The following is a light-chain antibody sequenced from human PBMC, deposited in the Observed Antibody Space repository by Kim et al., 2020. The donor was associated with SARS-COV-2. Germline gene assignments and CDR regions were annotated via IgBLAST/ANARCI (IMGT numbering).Light chain of an antibody. CDR3: QQYHSSLWT. CDR2: KAA. J-gene: IGKJ1*01. CDR1: QSIGIW. V-gene: IGKV1-5*03. Sequence: ASVGEMVTITCRASQSIGIWLGWYQQKLGKAPKVLVYKAATLERGVPSRFSGTGSGTEFTLPISSLQPDDFATYHCQQYHSSLWTFGQGTKVDIK.